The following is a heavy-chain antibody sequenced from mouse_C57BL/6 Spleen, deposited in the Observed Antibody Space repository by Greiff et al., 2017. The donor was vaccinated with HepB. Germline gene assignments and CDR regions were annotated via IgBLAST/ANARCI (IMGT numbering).Heavy chain of an antibody. V-gene: IGHV1-5*01. D-gene: IGHD1-1*01. CDR1: GYTFTSYW. CDR3: TRGGYGSSYAWFAY. Sequence: EVQLQQSGTVLARPGASVKMSCKTSGYTFTSYWMHWVNQRPGQGLEWIGAIYPGNSDTSYNQKFKGKAKLTAVTSASTAYMELSSMTNEDAAVYYCTRGGYGSSYAWFAYWGRGTLVTVSA. J-gene: IGHJ3*01. CDR2: IYPGNSDT.